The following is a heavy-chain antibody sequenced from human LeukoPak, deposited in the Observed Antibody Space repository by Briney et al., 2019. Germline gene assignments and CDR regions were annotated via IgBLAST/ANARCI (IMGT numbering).Heavy chain of an antibody. V-gene: IGHV3-66*01. D-gene: IGHD5-24*01. Sequence: GGSLRLSCAASGFTVSSNYMSWVRQAPGKGLEWVSFIYSGGSPYYADSVKGRFTISRDNSKNTLYLQMNSLRAEDTAVYYCARGDGYNSYYFDYWGQGTLVTVSS. CDR2: IYSGGSP. CDR3: ARGDGYNSYYFDY. J-gene: IGHJ4*02. CDR1: GFTVSSNY.